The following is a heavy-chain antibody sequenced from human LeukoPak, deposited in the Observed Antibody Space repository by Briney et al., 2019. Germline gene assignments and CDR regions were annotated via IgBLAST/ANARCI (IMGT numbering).Heavy chain of an antibody. CDR2: IYTSGST. J-gene: IGHJ3*02. CDR1: GGSISSKSYY. D-gene: IGHD3-10*01. CDR3: ARDRVVRGVITAFDI. V-gene: IGHV4-61*02. Sequence: SETLSLTCTVSGGSISSKSYYWSWIRQPAGKGLEWIGRIYTSGSTDYNPSLESRVTISRDTSKNEFSLKLSSVTAADTAVYYCARDRVVRGVITAFDIWGQGTMVTVSS.